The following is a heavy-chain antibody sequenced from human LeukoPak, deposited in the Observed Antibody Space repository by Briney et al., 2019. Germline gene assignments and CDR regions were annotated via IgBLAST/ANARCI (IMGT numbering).Heavy chain of an antibody. CDR1: GASLSSYY. J-gene: IGHJ4*02. CDR2: IDHSGST. CDR3: AKSLYDGGH. Sequence: SETLSLTCTVSGASLSSYYWSWIRQPPGKGLEWIGYIDHSGSTYHNPSLKSRVTISVDTSKNQLSLKVTSVTAADTAVYYCAKSLYDGGHWGQGNLVTVSS. D-gene: IGHD3-22*01. V-gene: IGHV4-59*04.